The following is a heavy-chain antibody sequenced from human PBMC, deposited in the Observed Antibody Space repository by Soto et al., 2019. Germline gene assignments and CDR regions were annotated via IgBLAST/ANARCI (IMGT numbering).Heavy chain of an antibody. Sequence: NPSETLSLTCTVSGGSISSYYWSWIRQPPGKGLEWIGYIYYSGSTNYNPSLKSRVTISVDTSKNQFSLKLSSVTAADTAVYYCAREGCGGDCYSGYYFDYWGQGTLVTVSS. V-gene: IGHV4-59*01. CDR3: AREGCGGDCYSGYYFDY. D-gene: IGHD2-21*02. J-gene: IGHJ4*02. CDR1: GGSISSYY. CDR2: IYYSGST.